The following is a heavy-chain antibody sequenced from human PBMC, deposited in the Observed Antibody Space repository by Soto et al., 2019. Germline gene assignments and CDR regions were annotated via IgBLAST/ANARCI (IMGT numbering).Heavy chain of an antibody. J-gene: IGHJ4*02. CDR1: GYTFTSYV. Sequence: ASVKVTRKASGYTFTSYVISWLLQAPGQGLEWMGWISAYNGNTNYAQKLQGRVTMTTDTSTSTAYTELRSLRSDDTAVYYCAREDYDILTGYSDFDYWGQGTLVTVSS. V-gene: IGHV1-18*01. D-gene: IGHD3-9*01. CDR2: ISAYNGNT. CDR3: AREDYDILTGYSDFDY.